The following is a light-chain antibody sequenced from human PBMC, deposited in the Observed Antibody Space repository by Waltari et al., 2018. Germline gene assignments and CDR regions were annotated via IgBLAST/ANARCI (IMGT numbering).Light chain of an antibody. Sequence: QTVVTQEPSLSVSPGGTVTLNCALSSWSLLTTSYPTWYQHTPGQAPRTLVYKANARSSGVPDRFSGSILGNTAALTITGAQADDESDYYCALYMGSGIWVFGGGTRLTVL. J-gene: IGLJ3*02. CDR3: ALYMGSGIWV. CDR2: KAN. V-gene: IGLV8-61*01. CDR1: SWSLLTTSY.